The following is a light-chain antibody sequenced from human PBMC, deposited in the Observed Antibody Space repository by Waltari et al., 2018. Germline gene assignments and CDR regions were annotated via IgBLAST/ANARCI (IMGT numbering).Light chain of an antibody. CDR3: SSYTSTKTGV. V-gene: IGLV2-14*01. Sequence: QSALTQPASASGSPGQSITISCTGTSRDVGGYNYVSWYQQYPGKDPQLMIYGVSYRPAGISSRFSGSKSGNTATLTISGLQAEDEADYYCSSYTSTKTGVFGTGTKVTVL. CDR2: GVS. CDR1: SRDVGGYNY. J-gene: IGLJ1*01.